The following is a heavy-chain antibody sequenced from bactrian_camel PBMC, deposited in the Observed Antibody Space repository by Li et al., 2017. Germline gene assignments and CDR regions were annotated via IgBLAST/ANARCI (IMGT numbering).Heavy chain of an antibody. Sequence: VQLVESGGDSVQAGGSLRLSCAASGYTYSTYCMGWFRQAPGKEREGVAAIGRDGAATYADSVKGRFNISQDRAKSTVSLQMNNLKPEDTAMYYCAADRVPATRRLLARAYNHWGQGTQVT. CDR2: IGRDGAA. D-gene: IGHD7*01. CDR1: GYTYSTYC. J-gene: IGHJ4*01. V-gene: IGHV3S53*01. CDR3: AADRVPATRRLLARAYNH.